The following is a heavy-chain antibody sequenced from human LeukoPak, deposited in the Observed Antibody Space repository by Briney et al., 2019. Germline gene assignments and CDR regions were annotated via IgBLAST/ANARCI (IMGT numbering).Heavy chain of an antibody. Sequence: PSETLSLTCTVSGDSISNYVWSWIRQPPGKGLESIGNIYYTGSTNYNPSLKSRVTISADTSKNQFSLKLRFVTAADTAVYYCARYPGSAEYRHYYYMDVWGKGTTVTVSS. CDR1: GDSISNYV. CDR2: IYYTGST. D-gene: IGHD2-15*01. CDR3: ARYPGSAEYRHYYYMDV. J-gene: IGHJ6*03. V-gene: IGHV4-59*01.